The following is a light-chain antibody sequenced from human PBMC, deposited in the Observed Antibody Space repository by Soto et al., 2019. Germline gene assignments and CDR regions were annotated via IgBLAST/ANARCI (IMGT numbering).Light chain of an antibody. CDR3: QQRSQWPPMT. J-gene: IGKJ5*01. CDR2: DAS. CDR1: QSISTY. Sequence: EIVVTQSPATLSLSPGERATLSCRASQSISTYLAWYQVKPGHAPRLLIYDASSRATGVPARFSGSGSGTDFSLTISSLEPEDVAVYYCQQRSQWPPMTFGQGTRLEI. V-gene: IGKV3-11*01.